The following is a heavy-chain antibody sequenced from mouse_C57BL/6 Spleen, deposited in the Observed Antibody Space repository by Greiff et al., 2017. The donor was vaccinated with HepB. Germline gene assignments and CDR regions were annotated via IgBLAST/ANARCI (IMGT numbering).Heavy chain of an antibody. CDR3: ARNPHYGSSHWYFDV. J-gene: IGHJ1*03. CDR1: GFSLTSYA. Sequence: VKLVESGPGLVAPSQSLSITCTVSGFSLTSYAISWVRQPPGKGLEWLGVIWTGGGTNYNSALKSRLSISKDNSKSQVFLKMNSLQTDDTARYYCARNPHYGSSHWYFDVWGTGTTVTVSS. CDR2: IWTGGGT. V-gene: IGHV2-9-1*01. D-gene: IGHD1-1*01.